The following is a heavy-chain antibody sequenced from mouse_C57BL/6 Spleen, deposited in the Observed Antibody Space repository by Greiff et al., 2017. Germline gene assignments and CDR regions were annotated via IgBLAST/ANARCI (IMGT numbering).Heavy chain of an antibody. J-gene: IGHJ1*03. CDR2: INPSNGGT. D-gene: IGHD2-10*02. CDR1: GYTLTSDW. V-gene: IGHV1-53*01. Sequence: QVQLQQPGTELVKPGASVKLSCKASGYTLTSDWMHWVKQRPGQGLEWIGNINPSNGGTNYNEKFKSKATLTVDKSSSTAYMKLSSLTSEDSAVYYCAREYGNYRYFDVWGTGTTVTVST. CDR3: AREYGNYRYFDV.